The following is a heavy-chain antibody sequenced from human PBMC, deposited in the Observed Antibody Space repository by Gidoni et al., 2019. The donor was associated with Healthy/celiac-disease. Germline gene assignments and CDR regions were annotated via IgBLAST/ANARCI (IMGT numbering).Heavy chain of an antibody. CDR3: ACWGRSGSQYYYYYYALDV. CDR2: ISAYKINT. D-gene: IGHD3-10*01. CDR1: GSIFSSYG. J-gene: IGHJ6*02. Sequence: QVQLVQSGAEVKKHGASVTVFCKASGSIFSSYGITWVRQAPGPGLEWMVWISAYKINTNSAQHVQGRVTMTTDTSKSTAYMELRSLRCDDTAVYYCACWGRSGSQYYYYYYALDVWGQGTTVTVSS. V-gene: IGHV1-18*04.